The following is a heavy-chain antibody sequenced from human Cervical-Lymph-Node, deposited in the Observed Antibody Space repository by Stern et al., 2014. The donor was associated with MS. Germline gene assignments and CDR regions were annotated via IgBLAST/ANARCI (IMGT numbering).Heavy chain of an antibody. CDR3: ARDYEDTSMLFDH. J-gene: IGHJ4*02. CDR1: GFTFSSYG. Sequence: VHLVESGGAVVQPGRSLRLSCAASGFTFSSYGMHWVRQAPGKGLERGTVIAYDGHHKSYAASVTGRFTISRDNSKNTLHLQMNSVTPDDTAIYYCARDYEDTSMLFDHWGQGTLVTVSS. CDR2: IAYDGHHK. D-gene: IGHD2-8*01. V-gene: IGHV3-30*03.